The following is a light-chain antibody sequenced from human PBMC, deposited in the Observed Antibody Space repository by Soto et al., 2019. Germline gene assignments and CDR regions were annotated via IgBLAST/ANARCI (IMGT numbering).Light chain of an antibody. J-gene: IGLJ1*01. CDR3: SSFTTTNTYV. Sequence: QSVLTQPASVSGSPGQSIAMSCTGTSSDVGTHNFVSWYQQHPGKAPKLIIYDVSNRPSGVSDRFFGSESGNTASLTISGLQAEDEADYYCSSFTTTNTYVFGTGTKVTVL. CDR2: DVS. CDR1: SSDVGTHNF. V-gene: IGLV2-14*03.